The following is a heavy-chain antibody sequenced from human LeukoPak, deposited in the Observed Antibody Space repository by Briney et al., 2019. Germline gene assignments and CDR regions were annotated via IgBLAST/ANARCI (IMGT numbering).Heavy chain of an antibody. CDR3: AGQRGYSSGAYYYGMDV. CDR1: GGSMTNYY. CDR2: TYYSGNT. J-gene: IGHJ6*02. Sequence: ASETLSLTCTVSGGSMTNYYWTWIRQSPGKGLEWIGHTYYSGNTNYNPSLKSRVTISIDTSKNQFSLKLSSVTAADTAVYYCAGQRGYSSGAYYYGMDVWGQGTTVTVSS. V-gene: IGHV4-59*08. D-gene: IGHD5-18*01.